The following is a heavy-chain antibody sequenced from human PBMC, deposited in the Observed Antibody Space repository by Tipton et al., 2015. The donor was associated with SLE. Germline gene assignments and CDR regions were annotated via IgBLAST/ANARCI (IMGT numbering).Heavy chain of an antibody. J-gene: IGHJ4*02. Sequence: SLRLSCAASGFIFGSYGMHWVCQAPGKGLEWVTSIYYDGSKRYYADSVKGRFTISRDISKNTLFLQMNSLRAEDTAMYYCARDHQLGNVDYWGQGTLVTVSS. V-gene: IGHV3-33*01. CDR1: GFIFGSYG. D-gene: IGHD7-27*01. CDR3: ARDHQLGNVDY. CDR2: IYYDGSKR.